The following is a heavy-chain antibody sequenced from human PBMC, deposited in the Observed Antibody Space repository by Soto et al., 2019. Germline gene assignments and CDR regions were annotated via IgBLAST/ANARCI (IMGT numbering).Heavy chain of an antibody. V-gene: IGHV3-11*01. Sequence: TGGSLRLSCAASGFTFSDYYMSWIRQAPGKGLEWVSYISSSGSTIYYADSVKGRFTISRDNAKNSLYLQMNSLRAEDTAVYYCASGYSSSSTPPYYYYMDVWGKGTTVTVSS. CDR3: ASGYSSSSTPPYYYYMDV. J-gene: IGHJ6*03. CDR2: ISSSGSTI. CDR1: GFTFSDYY. D-gene: IGHD6-6*01.